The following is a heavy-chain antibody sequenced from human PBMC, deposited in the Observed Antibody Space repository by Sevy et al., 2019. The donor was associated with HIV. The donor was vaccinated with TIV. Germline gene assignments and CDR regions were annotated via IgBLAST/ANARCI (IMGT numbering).Heavy chain of an antibody. CDR1: GYTFTTYG. CDR3: ARGCSVGYMQFDY. D-gene: IGHD1-1*01. CDR2: IGAYNGNT. J-gene: IGHJ4*02. Sequence: ASVKVSCKASGYTFTTYGISWVRQAPGQGLEWMGWIGAYNGNTNYAQKFQGRVTMTTDTSTSRAYMELRSLRSADATVYLCARGCSVGYMQFDYWGQGALVTVSS. V-gene: IGHV1-18*01.